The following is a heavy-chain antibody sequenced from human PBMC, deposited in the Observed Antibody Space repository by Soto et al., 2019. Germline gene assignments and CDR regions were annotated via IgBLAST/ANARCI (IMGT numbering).Heavy chain of an antibody. D-gene: IGHD3-22*01. V-gene: IGHV3-15*01. CDR3: TTDPDGYSSGYYYS. Sequence: GGTMRLSCAASGFTFSNAWRSWVRQAQGKGLKWVGRIKSKTDGGTTDYAAPVKGRLTISRDDSKNTLYLQMNSLKTEDTAVYYCTTDPDGYSSGYYYSWGKGTRVTVSS. CDR2: IKSKTDGGTT. CDR1: GFTFSNAW. J-gene: IGHJ4*02.